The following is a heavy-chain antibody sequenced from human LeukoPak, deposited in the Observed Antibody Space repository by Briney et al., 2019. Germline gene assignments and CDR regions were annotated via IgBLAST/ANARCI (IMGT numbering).Heavy chain of an antibody. Sequence: GGSLRLSCAASGFTFSSYEMNWVRQAPGKGLEWVSYISSSGSTIYYADSVKGRFTISRDNAKNSLYLQMNSLRAEDTAVYYCARETWTGSGSYYLPYYYYYMDVWGKGTTVTVSS. V-gene: IGHV3-48*03. CDR1: GFTFSSYE. CDR2: ISSSGSTI. CDR3: ARETWTGSGSYYLPYYYYYMDV. J-gene: IGHJ6*03. D-gene: IGHD3-10*01.